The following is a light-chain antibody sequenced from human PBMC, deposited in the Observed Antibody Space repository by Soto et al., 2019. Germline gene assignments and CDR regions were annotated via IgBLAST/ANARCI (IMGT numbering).Light chain of an antibody. CDR1: QGVLKSSNNKNY. CDR2: WAS. Sequence: DILMTQSPDSLAVSLGERATINCKSSQGVLKSSNNKNYLAWYQQKPGQPPKLLISWASTRESGVPDRFSGSGSGTDFTLTISSLQAEDVAVYYCQQYYTTPQTFGQGTKVEIK. CDR3: QQYYTTPQT. J-gene: IGKJ1*01. V-gene: IGKV4-1*01.